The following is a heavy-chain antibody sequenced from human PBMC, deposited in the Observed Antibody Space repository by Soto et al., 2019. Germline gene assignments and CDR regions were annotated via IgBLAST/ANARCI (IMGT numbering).Heavy chain of an antibody. Sequence: HLAQSGPEVKRPGASVKISCKASGFIFTDWFMHWVRQAPGQGPEWMGIINTSGGNSIYSQKFQDRVTMTRDTSTSTLYLELTSPTSADTAVYYCAKEGAIPGEVDAWGQGTLVTVSS. CDR1: GFIFTDWF. D-gene: IGHD2-21*01. CDR2: INTSGGNS. V-gene: IGHV1-46*01. J-gene: IGHJ1*01. CDR3: AKEGAIPGEVDA.